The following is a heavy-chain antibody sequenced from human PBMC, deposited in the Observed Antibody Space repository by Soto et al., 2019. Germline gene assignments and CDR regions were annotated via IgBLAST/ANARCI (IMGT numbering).Heavy chain of an antibody. CDR1: GNSFSRYG. CDR2: IYSGDSDT. CDR3: ARRRGSGSDYYYNYGMGV. D-gene: IGHD1-26*01. J-gene: IGHJ6*02. Sequence: ESPKVSRKCSGNSFSRYGIGLVLQMPGKGVEWMGIIYSGDSDTSYSPSFQGQVTISADTSISTASLQWSSLKASDTAIYYCARRRGSGSDYYYNYGMGVWGQGTTVTVSS. V-gene: IGHV5-51*01.